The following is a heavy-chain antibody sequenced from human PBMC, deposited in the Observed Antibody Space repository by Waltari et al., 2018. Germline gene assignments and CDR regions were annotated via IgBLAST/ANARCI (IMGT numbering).Heavy chain of an antibody. Sequence: QVQLRESGPGLVKPSETLSLTCSVSGGSISSYYWTWILQSPGKGLEWIGFVYYGGSTKYNPSLKSRVTISVDTSKNQFSLKLRSLTAADTAVYYCARGYKDTQYDFWRDCPVTDSWGRGTLVTVSS. J-gene: IGHJ4*02. CDR2: VYYGGST. CDR3: ARGYKDTQYDFWRDCPVTDS. CDR1: GGSISSYY. V-gene: IGHV4-59*01. D-gene: IGHD3-3*01.